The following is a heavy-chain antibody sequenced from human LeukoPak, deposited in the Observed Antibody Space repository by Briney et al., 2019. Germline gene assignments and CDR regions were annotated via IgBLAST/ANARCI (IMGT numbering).Heavy chain of an antibody. Sequence: GGSLRLSCAASGFTFDDYAMHWVRQAPGKGLEWVSGISWNSGSIGYADSVKGRFTISRDNAKNSLYLQMNSLRAEDTAVYYCAREGRRGNYFDYWGQGTLVTVSS. V-gene: IGHV3-9*01. CDR3: AREGRRGNYFDY. J-gene: IGHJ4*02. CDR2: ISWNSGSI. CDR1: GFTFDDYA. D-gene: IGHD6-13*01.